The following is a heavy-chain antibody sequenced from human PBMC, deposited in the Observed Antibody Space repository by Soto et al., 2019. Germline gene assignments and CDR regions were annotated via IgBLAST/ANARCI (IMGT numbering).Heavy chain of an antibody. CDR1: GFVFKNYE. CDR2: ISNSGNTI. D-gene: IGHD1-20*01. J-gene: IGHJ6*02. CDR3: ARDIDNRDYYYGLDV. V-gene: IGHV3-48*03. Sequence: GGSRRLSCVASGFVFKNYEMNWVRQAPGKGLEWISYISNSGNTIYVADSMRGRFTISRDNAKNSLFLQMNSLRADDTAVYYCARDIDNRDYYYGLDVWGQGTTVTVSS.